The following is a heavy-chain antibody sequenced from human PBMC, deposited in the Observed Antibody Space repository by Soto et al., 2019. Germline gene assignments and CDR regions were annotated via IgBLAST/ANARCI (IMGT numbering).Heavy chain of an antibody. V-gene: IGHV2-5*01. CDR3: AHTSDDSSGYYSGDFDY. CDR2: IYWNDDK. D-gene: IGHD3-22*01. Sequence: SGPTLVNPTQTLTLTCTFSGFSLSTSGVGVGWIRQPPGKALEWLALIYWNDDKRYSPSLKSRLTITKDTSKNQVVLTMTNMDPVDTATYCCAHTSDDSSGYYSGDFDYWGQGTLVTAPQ. CDR1: GFSLSTSGVG. J-gene: IGHJ4*02.